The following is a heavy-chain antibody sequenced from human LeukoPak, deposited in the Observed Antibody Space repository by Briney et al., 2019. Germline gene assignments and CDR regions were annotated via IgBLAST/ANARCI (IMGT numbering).Heavy chain of an antibody. CDR3: TTGLTYYYDSSGYYPIDY. CDR1: GFTFSRHG. CDR2: ISIDGRDK. V-gene: IGHV3-30*03. Sequence: GRSLRLSCAASGFTFSRHGMHWVRQAPGKGLEWVAVISIDGRDKKYADSVKGRFTISRDNSKKTLYLQMNSLKTEDTAVYYCTTGLTYYYDSSGYYPIDYWGQGTLVTVSS. J-gene: IGHJ4*02. D-gene: IGHD3-22*01.